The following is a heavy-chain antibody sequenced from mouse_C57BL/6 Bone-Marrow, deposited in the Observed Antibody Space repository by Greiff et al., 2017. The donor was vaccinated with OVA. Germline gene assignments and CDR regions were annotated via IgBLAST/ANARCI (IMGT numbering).Heavy chain of an antibody. CDR1: GFNFKNTY. J-gene: IGHJ2*01. Sequence: VQLQQSVAELVRPGASVKLSCTASGFNFKNTYMHWVKQRPEQGLEWIGRIDPANGNTKYAPKFQGKATITADTSSNTAYLQLSSLTSEDTAVYYCARVGPNWASDYWGQGTTLTVSS. D-gene: IGHD4-1*01. CDR3: ARVGPNWASDY. V-gene: IGHV14-3*01. CDR2: IDPANGNT.